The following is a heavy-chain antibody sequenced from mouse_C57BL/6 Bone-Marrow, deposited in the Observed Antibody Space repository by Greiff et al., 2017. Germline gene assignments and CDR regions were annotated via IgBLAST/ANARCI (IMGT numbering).Heavy chain of an antibody. V-gene: IGHV1-64*01. CDR1: GYTFTSYW. CDR2: IHPNSGST. J-gene: IGHJ3*01. CDR3: ARWCYYGTF. D-gene: IGHD1-1*01. Sequence: VQLQQPGAELVKPGASVKLSCTASGYTFTSYWMHWVRQRPGQGLEWVGMIHPNSGSTYYNEKFKSKATLTVDKSSSTAYMQLSSLTSEDSAVYYCARWCYYGTFWGKGTLVTVSA.